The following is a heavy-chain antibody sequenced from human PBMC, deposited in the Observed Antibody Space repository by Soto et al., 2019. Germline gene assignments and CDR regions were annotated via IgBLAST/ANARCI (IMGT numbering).Heavy chain of an antibody. CDR2: FDPEDDKI. D-gene: IGHD4-4*01. J-gene: IGHJ6*03. V-gene: IGHV1-24*01. CDR1: GCTLSELS. CDR3: TTDKRDYSNTHHYCYYMDV. Sequence: ASVKVSCKVSGCTLSELSMHWVRQAPGKGLEWMGGFDPEDDKIIYAQKFQGRVTMTEDTSTDTGYMELSSLRSEDTAVYYCTTDKRDYSNTHHYCYYMDVWG.